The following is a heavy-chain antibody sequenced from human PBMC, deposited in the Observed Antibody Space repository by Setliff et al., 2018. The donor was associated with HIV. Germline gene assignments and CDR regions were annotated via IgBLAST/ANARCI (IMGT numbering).Heavy chain of an antibody. V-gene: IGHV4-39*01. CDR2: IYYSRST. CDR1: GGSIISSNNY. J-gene: IGHJ6*03. CDR3: ACGAAAGTDYYYYYYMDV. D-gene: IGHD6-13*01. Sequence: PSVTLSLTCTVSGGSIISSNNYWGWISQPPGKGLEWIGSIYYSRSTYYKPSLSSRVTISVDTSKNQFSLKLSSVTAADTEVYYCACGAAAGTDYYYYYYMDVWGKGTTVTVSS.